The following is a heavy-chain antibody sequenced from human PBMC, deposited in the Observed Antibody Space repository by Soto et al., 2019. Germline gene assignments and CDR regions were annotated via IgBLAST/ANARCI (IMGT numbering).Heavy chain of an antibody. CDR3: ARGDTPMITGMDSFDI. J-gene: IGHJ3*02. CDR2: IKQDGTEK. CDR1: GFTFSRYW. D-gene: IGHD5-18*01. V-gene: IGHV3-7*01. Sequence: GGSLRLSCAASGFTFSRYWMNWVRQAPGKGLEWVANIKQDGTEKNYVDSVKGRFTISRDNAGKSLYLQMDSLRAEDTAVYFCARGDTPMITGMDSFDIWGQGTMVTVSS.